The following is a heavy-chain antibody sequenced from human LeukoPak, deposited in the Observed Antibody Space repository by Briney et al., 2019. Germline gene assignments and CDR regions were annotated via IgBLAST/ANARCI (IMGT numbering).Heavy chain of an antibody. D-gene: IGHD1-26*01. CDR1: GFTFSSYG. CDR3: ARSSVGATHFDY. Sequence: GGSLRLSCAASGFTFSSYGMHWVRQAPGKGLEWVAVIWYDGSNKYYADSVKGRFTISRDNSKNTLYLQMNSLRAEDTAVYYCARSSVGATHFDYWGQGTLVTVSS. V-gene: IGHV3-33*01. J-gene: IGHJ4*02. CDR2: IWYDGSNK.